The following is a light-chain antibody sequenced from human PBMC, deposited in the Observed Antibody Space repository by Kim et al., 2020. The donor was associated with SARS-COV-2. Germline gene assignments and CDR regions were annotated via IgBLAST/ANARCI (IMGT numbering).Light chain of an antibody. CDR2: DVS. V-gene: IGLV2-14*01. CDR1: SSDVGGYNY. Sequence: QSALTQPASVSGSPGQSITISCTGTSSDVGGYNYVSWYQQHPGKAPKVMIYDVSKRPSGVSNRFSGSKSGNTASLTISGPQAEDEADYYCSSYTSSSTYVFGTGTKVTVL. J-gene: IGLJ1*01. CDR3: SSYTSSSTYV.